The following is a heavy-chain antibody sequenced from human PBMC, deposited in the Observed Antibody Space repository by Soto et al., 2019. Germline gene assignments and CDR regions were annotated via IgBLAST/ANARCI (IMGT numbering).Heavy chain of an antibody. CDR1: GFTFSSYG. V-gene: IGHV3-30*18. CDR2: ISYDGSNK. Sequence: AGGSLRLSCAASGFTFSSYGMHWVRQAPGKGLEWVAVISYDGSNKYYADSVKGRFTISRDNSKNTLYLQMNSLRAEDTAVYYCAKAHSTAFYYYYGMDVWGQGTTVTVSS. D-gene: IGHD3-3*02. J-gene: IGHJ6*02. CDR3: AKAHSTAFYYYYGMDV.